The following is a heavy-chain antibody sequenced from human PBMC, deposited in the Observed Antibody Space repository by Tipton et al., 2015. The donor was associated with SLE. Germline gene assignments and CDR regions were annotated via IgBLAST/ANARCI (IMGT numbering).Heavy chain of an antibody. Sequence: TLSLTCTVSGGSISSSSYYWGWIRQPPGKGLEWIGSIYYSGSAFYNPSIKSRVTISLDTSKSQFSLRLTSITAADTAMYYCATTVTTTPSYGAFDIWGQGTMVTVSS. CDR3: ATTVTTTPSYGAFDI. CDR2: IYYSGSA. J-gene: IGHJ3*02. D-gene: IGHD4-17*01. V-gene: IGHV4-39*07. CDR1: GGSISSSSYY.